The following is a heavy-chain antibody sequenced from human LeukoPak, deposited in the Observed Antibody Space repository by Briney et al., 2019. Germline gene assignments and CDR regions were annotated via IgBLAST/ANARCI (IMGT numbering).Heavy chain of an antibody. CDR2: INHSGST. J-gene: IGHJ4*02. V-gene: IGHV4-34*01. Sequence: SGTLSLTCAVYGGSFSGYYWSWIRQPPGKGLEWIGKINHSGSTNYNPSLKSRVTISVDTSKNQFSLKLSSVTAADTAVYYCARGRRGPDYWGQGTLVTVSS. D-gene: IGHD3-10*01. CDR1: GGSFSGYY. CDR3: ARGRRGPDY.